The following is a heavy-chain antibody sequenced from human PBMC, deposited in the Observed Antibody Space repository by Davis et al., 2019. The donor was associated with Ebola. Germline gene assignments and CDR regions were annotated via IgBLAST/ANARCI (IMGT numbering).Heavy chain of an antibody. CDR3: VKDRFTVVVVHGGFDY. Sequence: ETLSLTCTVSGGSISSYHWSWVRQAPGKGLESVARISTNGETTYYADSVKGRFTISRDNSKDTLYLQMRSLRTEDTAVYYCVKDRFTVVVVHGGFDYWGQGALVTVSS. V-gene: IGHV3-64D*06. CDR1: GGSISSYH. J-gene: IGHJ4*02. CDR2: ISTNGETT. D-gene: IGHD2-15*01.